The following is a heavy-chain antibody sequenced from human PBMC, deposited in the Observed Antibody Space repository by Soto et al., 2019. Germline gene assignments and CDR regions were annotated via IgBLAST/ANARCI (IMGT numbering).Heavy chain of an antibody. CDR1: GDYINSRSYY. J-gene: IGHJ5*02. Sequence: TSETLSLTCTVTGDYINSRSYYWGWIRQPPGKGLEWIGYIYYSGTTNYNPSLKSRVTISVDTSKNQFSLKLSSVTAADTAVYYCARYSGRYSYNWFDPWGQGTLVTVSS. V-gene: IGHV4-61*05. CDR3: ARYSGRYSYNWFDP. D-gene: IGHD1-26*01. CDR2: IYYSGTT.